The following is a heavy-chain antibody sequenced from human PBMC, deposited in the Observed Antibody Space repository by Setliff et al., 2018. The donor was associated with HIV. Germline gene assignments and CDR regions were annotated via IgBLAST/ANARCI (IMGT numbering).Heavy chain of an antibody. Sequence: KTSETLSLTCAVSGYSISTAYYWGWIRQPPGKGLEWIGSVYHSGTTYYNPSLKSRVTISVDMSNNQFSLKVTSVTAADTAVYYCMRGRSITIFGVAYFDFWGQGTQVTVS. CDR1: GYSISTAYY. CDR2: VYHSGTT. V-gene: IGHV4-38-2*01. D-gene: IGHD3-3*01. CDR3: MRGRSITIFGVAYFDF. J-gene: IGHJ4*02.